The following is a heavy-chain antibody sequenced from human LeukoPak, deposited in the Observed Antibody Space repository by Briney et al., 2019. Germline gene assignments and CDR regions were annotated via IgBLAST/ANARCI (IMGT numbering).Heavy chain of an antibody. Sequence: GGSLRLSCAASGFTFSSYWMHWVRQAPGKGLVWVSRINSDGSSTSYADSVKGRFTISRDNAKNTLYLQMNSLRAEDTAVYYCARTGLWSGYHFDYWGQGTLVTVSS. D-gene: IGHD3-3*01. J-gene: IGHJ4*02. CDR2: INSDGSST. CDR1: GFTFSSYW. CDR3: ARTGLWSGYHFDY. V-gene: IGHV3-74*01.